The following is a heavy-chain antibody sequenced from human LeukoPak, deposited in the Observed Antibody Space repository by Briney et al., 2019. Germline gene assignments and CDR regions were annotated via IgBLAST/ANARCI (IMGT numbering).Heavy chain of an antibody. D-gene: IGHD1-26*01. V-gene: IGHV1-46*01. CDR3: AREIRYYSTHKNNWFDP. CDR2: INPSGGST. Sequence: ASVKVSCKASGYTFTSYYMHWVRQAPGQGLEWMGIINPSGGSTSYAQKFQGRVTMTRDMSTSTVYMELSSLRSEDTAVYYCAREIRYYSTHKNNWFDPWGQGTLVTVSS. CDR1: GYTFTSYY. J-gene: IGHJ5*02.